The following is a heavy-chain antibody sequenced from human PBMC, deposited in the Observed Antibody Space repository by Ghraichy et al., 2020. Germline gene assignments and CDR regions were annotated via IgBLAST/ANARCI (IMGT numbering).Heavy chain of an antibody. CDR1: GGSISSYY. Sequence: SETLSLTCTVSGGSISSYYWSWIRQPPGKGLEWIGYIYYSGSTNYNPSLKSRVTISVDTSKNQFSLKLSSVTAADTAVYYCAREKYQLLSNWFDPWGQGTLVTVSS. D-gene: IGHD2-2*01. CDR3: AREKYQLLSNWFDP. V-gene: IGHV4-59*01. J-gene: IGHJ5*02. CDR2: IYYSGST.